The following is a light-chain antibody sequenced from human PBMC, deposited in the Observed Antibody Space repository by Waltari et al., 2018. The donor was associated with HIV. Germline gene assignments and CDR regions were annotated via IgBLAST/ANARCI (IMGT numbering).Light chain of an antibody. V-gene: IGKV3-20*01. CDR3: QQYGTSSFS. Sequence: EVVLTQSPGTLSLSPGETAILSCRASQKINNNNLAWYQQKPGQAPRLVIYGASGRATGIPDRFSGSGSGTDFTLAISGLEPEDFAVYYCQQYGTSSFSFGPGAKLDL. J-gene: IGKJ3*01. CDR1: QKINNNN. CDR2: GAS.